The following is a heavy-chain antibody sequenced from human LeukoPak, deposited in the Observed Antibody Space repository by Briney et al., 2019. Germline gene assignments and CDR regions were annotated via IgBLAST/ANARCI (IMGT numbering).Heavy chain of an antibody. J-gene: IGHJ4*02. CDR3: ARGWFGEFYPYYFDY. V-gene: IGHV3-21*01. CDR1: AFTFSSYS. CDR2: ISSSSSYI. D-gene: IGHD3-10*01. Sequence: GGSLRLSCAASAFTFSSYSMNWVRQAPGKGLEWVSSISSSSSYIYYADSVKGRFTISRDNAKNSLYLQMNSLRAEDTAVYYCARGWFGEFYPYYFDYWGQGTLVTVSS.